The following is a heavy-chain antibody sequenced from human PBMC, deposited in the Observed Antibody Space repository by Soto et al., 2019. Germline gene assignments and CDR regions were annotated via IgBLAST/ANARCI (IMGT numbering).Heavy chain of an antibody. D-gene: IGHD4-17*01. CDR3: THYGDYENYYYGMDV. J-gene: IGHJ6*02. CDR2: ISGSGGST. CDR1: GFTFSSYA. Sequence: EVQLLESGGGLVQPGGSLRLSCAASGFTFSSYAMSWVRQAPGNGLEWVSAISGSGGSTYYADSVKGRFTICRDNSKNTLYLQMDSLRAEDTSVYYCTHYGDYENYYYGMDVWGQGTTVTGSS. V-gene: IGHV3-23*01.